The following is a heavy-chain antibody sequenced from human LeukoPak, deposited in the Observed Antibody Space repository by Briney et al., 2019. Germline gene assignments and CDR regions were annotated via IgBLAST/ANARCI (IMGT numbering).Heavy chain of an antibody. CDR3: TTGDILTGYYLPGYFDY. CDR2: IKSKTDGGTT. D-gene: IGHD3-9*01. J-gene: IGHJ4*02. V-gene: IGHV3-15*01. Sequence: PGGSPRLSCAASGFTFSNAWMSWVRQAPGKGLEWVGRIKSKTDGGTTDYAAPVKGRFTISRDDSKNTLYQQMNSLKTEDTAVYYCTTGDILTGYYLPGYFDYWGQGTLVTVSS. CDR1: GFTFSNAW.